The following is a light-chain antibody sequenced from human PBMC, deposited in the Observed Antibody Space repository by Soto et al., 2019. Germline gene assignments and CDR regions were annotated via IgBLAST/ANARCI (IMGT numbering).Light chain of an antibody. CDR2: GVT. J-gene: IGLJ3*02. V-gene: IGLV2-14*01. CDR1: SSDIGGYNY. CDR3: SSYTSSFTGV. Sequence: QSALTQPASVSGSPGQSITIACTGTSSDIGGYNYVSWYQQHPGKAPKLMIYGVTNRPSGVSDRFSGSKSGNTASLPISGLQAEDEADYYCSSYTSSFTGVFGGGTKLTVL.